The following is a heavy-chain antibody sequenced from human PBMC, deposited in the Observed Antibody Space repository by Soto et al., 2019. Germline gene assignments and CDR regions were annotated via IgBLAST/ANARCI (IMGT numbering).Heavy chain of an antibody. D-gene: IGHD4-17*01. J-gene: IGHJ4*02. CDR3: AGGMTTVTTFDY. V-gene: IGHV4-59*01. Sequence: SETLSLTCPVSGGSISSYYWSWIRQPPGKGLEWIGYIYYSGSTNYNPSLKSRVTISVDTSKNQFSLKLSSVTAADTAVYYCAGGMTTVTTFDYWGQGTLVTVSS. CDR2: IYYSGST. CDR1: GGSISSYY.